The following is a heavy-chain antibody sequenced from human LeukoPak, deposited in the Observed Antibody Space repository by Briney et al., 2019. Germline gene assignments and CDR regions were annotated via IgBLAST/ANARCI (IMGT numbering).Heavy chain of an antibody. V-gene: IGHV1-3*01. CDR1: GYTFTSYA. D-gene: IGHD3-3*01. CDR3: ARGSDYDFWSGYYYYYYYYGMDV. Sequence: ASVKVSCKASGYTFTSYAMHWVRQAPGQRLEWMGWINAGNGNTRYSQKFQGRVTITRDTSASTAYMELSSLRSEDTAVYYCARGSDYDFWSGYYYYYYYYGMDVWGQGTTVTVSS. CDR2: INAGNGNT. J-gene: IGHJ6*02.